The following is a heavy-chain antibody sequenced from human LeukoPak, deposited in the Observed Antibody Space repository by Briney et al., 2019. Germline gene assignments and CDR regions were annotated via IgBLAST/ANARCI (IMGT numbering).Heavy chain of an antibody. V-gene: IGHV4-59*01. CDR2: IYYSGST. J-gene: IGHJ4*02. D-gene: IGHD2-2*01. CDR1: GGSISSYY. Sequence: SETLSLTCTVSGGSISSYYWSWIRQPPGKGLEWIGYIYYSGSTNYNPSLKSRVTISVDTSNNQFSLKLSSVTAADTAVYYCARDLSSTSHIDYWGQGTLVTVSS. CDR3: ARDLSSTSHIDY.